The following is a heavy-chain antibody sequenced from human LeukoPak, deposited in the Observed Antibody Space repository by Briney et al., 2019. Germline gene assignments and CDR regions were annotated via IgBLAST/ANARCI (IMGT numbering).Heavy chain of an antibody. J-gene: IGHJ2*01. D-gene: IGHD3-22*01. Sequence: SETLSLTCTVSDGSISSYYWSWIRQPPGKGLKWIGYIYHSGSTNYNPSLKSRVTISVDTSKNEFSLKLSSVTAADTAMYYCARNQHSYDSSGPGYWYFDLWGRGTLVTVSS. CDR1: DGSISSYY. CDR2: IYHSGST. CDR3: ARNQHSYDSSGPGYWYFDL. V-gene: IGHV4-59*01.